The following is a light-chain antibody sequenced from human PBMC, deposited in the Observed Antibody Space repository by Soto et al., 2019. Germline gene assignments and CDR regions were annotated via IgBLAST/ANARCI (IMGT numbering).Light chain of an antibody. CDR1: GSNIGINS. CDR2: LNS. J-gene: IGLJ3*02. Sequence: QAVLTQPPSASGAPGQDVTISCSGSGSNIGINSVYWYQQLSGAAPTLLIYLNSRRPAGVPDRISATRSGTSASLTISGLRSEDLAAYYCADCDDHPETLSGASGLFGGGTKLTVL. V-gene: IGLV1-47*02. CDR3: ADCDDHPETLSGASGL.